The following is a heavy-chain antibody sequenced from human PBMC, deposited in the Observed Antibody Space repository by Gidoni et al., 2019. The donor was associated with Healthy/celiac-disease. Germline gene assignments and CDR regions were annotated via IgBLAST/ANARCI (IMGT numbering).Heavy chain of an antibody. V-gene: IGHV2-5*02. CDR3: ANRPAYSGRYYVDDFDI. Sequence: QLTLKESGPTLVNPTQTLTLTCPFSVFSLSTSVVGVGWIRQPPGKALAWLALIYWDDDKRYSPSLKSRLTITKDTYKNQVVITMTNMDPVDTATYYCANRPAYSGRYYVDDFDIWGQGTMVTVSS. CDR2: IYWDDDK. J-gene: IGHJ3*02. D-gene: IGHD1-26*01. CDR1: VFSLSTSVVG.